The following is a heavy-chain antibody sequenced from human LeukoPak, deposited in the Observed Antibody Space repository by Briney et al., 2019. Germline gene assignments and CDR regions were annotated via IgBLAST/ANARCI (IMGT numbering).Heavy chain of an antibody. V-gene: IGHV3-30-3*01. Sequence: TGGSLRLSCAASGFTFSSYAMHWVRQAPGKGLEWVAVISYDGGNKYYADSVKGRFTISRDNSKNTLYLQMNSLRAEDTAVYYCARRALWSGYFGPHPFDYWGQGTLVTVSS. CDR3: ARRALWSGYFGPHPFDY. CDR1: GFTFSSYA. D-gene: IGHD3-3*01. J-gene: IGHJ4*02. CDR2: ISYDGGNK.